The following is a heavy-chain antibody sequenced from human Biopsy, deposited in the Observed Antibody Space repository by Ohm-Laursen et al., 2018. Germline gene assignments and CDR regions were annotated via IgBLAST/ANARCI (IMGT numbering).Heavy chain of an antibody. D-gene: IGHD3-22*01. V-gene: IGHV3-33*01. CDR3: AREGDDSSGYTPHYFDY. J-gene: IGHJ4*02. CDR2: IWYDGSNK. CDR1: GFTFSVYG. Sequence: SLRLSCSASGFTFSVYGMHWVRQAPGKGLEWVAVIWYDGSNKYYADSVKGRFTISRDDPKNTLYLQMNSLRAEDTAVYYCAREGDDSSGYTPHYFDYWGQGTLVTVSS.